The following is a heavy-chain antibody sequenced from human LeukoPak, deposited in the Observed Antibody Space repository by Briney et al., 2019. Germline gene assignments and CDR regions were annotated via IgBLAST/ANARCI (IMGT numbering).Heavy chain of an antibody. V-gene: IGHV3-74*03. CDR2: INSDGSSP. CDR3: ARDPYGGSSGYIDY. D-gene: IGHD3-22*01. CDR1: GFAFSRYW. Sequence: PGRSLRLSCAASGFAFSRYWMHWVRQTPGKGLVWVSRINSDGSSPTHADSVKGRFTISRDNSKNTLYLQMNNLRVEDAAVYYCARDPYGGSSGYIDYWGQGTLVTVSS. J-gene: IGHJ4*02.